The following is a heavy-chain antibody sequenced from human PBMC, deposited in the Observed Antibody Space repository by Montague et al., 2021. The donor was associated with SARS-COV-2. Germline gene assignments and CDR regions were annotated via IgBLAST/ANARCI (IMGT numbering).Heavy chain of an antibody. D-gene: IGHD3-10*01. CDR2: INHSANT. Sequence: SETLSLTCAVYGGSLSGYYWSWIRQPPEKGLEWIGEINHSANTKXNPSLKSPVTISIDTSKNQFSLKMTSVTAADTATYYCASGIYPSGSYYNRYYYGLNIWGPGPTVLVSS. J-gene: IGHJ6*02. CDR3: ASGIYPSGSYYNRYYYGLNI. V-gene: IGHV4-34*01. CDR1: GGSLSGYY.